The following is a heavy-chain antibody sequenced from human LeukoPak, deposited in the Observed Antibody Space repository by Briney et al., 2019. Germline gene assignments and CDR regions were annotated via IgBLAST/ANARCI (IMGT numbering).Heavy chain of an antibody. CDR3: ARGKTSDDIVEDAFDI. J-gene: IGHJ3*02. CDR1: GFSVNTNY. D-gene: IGHD2-15*01. Sequence: RSLRLSCAASGFSVNTNYMTWVRQAPGKGLEWVSVLYSGGGAYYADSVKDRFTISRDYSQNTLLLQMNNLRAEDTALYYCARGKTSDDIVEDAFDIWGQGTMVAVSS. CDR2: LYSGGGA. V-gene: IGHV3-66*01.